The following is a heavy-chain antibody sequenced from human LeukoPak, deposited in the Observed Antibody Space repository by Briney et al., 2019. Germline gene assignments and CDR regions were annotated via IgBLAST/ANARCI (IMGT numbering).Heavy chain of an antibody. J-gene: IGHJ3*02. CDR2: ISVYNGNT. Sequence: GASVKVSCKTSGYTFTSYGISWVRQAPGQGLEWMGWISVYNGNTNYAQKLQGRVTMTTDTSTSTAYMELGSLRSEDTAVYYCARDPRVVTAIPANAFDIWGQGTMVTVSS. D-gene: IGHD2-21*02. CDR1: GYTFTSYG. V-gene: IGHV1-18*01. CDR3: ARDPRVVTAIPANAFDI.